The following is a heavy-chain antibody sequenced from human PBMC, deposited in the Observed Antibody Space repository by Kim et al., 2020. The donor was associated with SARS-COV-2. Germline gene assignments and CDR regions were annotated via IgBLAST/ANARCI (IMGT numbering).Heavy chain of an antibody. CDR1: GFTFSSYG. V-gene: IGHV3-33*08. J-gene: IGHJ6*02. Sequence: GGSLRLSCAASGFTFSSYGMHWVRQAPGKGLEWVAVIWYDGSNKYYADSVKGRFTISRDNSKNTLYLQMNSLRAEDTAVYYCASNLGPGGYYYYGMDVWGRGTTLTVSS. D-gene: IGHD7-27*01. CDR2: IWYDGSNK. CDR3: ASNLGPGGYYYYGMDV.